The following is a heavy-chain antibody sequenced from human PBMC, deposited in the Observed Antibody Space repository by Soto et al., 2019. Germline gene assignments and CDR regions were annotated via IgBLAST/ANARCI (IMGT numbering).Heavy chain of an antibody. Sequence: SETLSLTCTVSGGSISSGDYYWSWIRQPPGKGLEWIGEINHSGSTNYNPSLKSRVTISVDTSKNQFSLKLSSVTAADTAVYYCARLPLGDYGTRYYYYYMDVWGKGTTVTVSS. CDR2: INHSGST. J-gene: IGHJ6*03. CDR3: ARLPLGDYGTRYYYYYMDV. D-gene: IGHD4-17*01. V-gene: IGHV4-30-4*01. CDR1: GGSISSGDYY.